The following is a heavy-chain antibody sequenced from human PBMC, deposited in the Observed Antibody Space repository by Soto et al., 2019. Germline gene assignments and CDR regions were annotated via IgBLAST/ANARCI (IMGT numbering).Heavy chain of an antibody. CDR2: IYYSGST. Sequence: SETLSLTCTVSGGSVSSGSYYWSWIRQPPGKGLEWIGYIYYSGSTNYNPSLKSRVTISVDTSKNQFSLKLSSVTAADTAVYYCASSEGYSSSRYKGYYYYGMDVWRQRTTVTVSS. V-gene: IGHV4-61*01. D-gene: IGHD6-13*01. CDR1: GGSVSSGSYY. CDR3: ASSEGYSSSRYKGYYYYGMDV. J-gene: IGHJ6*02.